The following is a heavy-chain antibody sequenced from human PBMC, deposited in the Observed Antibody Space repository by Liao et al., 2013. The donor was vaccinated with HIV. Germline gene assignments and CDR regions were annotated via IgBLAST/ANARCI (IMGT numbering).Heavy chain of an antibody. CDR3: ARGWAGSWFDP. CDR2: IYSSGRA. CDR1: GASVGGDAYY. D-gene: IGHD6-13*01. J-gene: IGHJ5*02. Sequence: QLQLQESGPRLVKPSETLSLTCSVSGASVGGDAYYWAWIRQAPGKGLEYIGNIYSSGRANSNPSLRSRVTISMDTSKNQFSLKMSSVTAADTAVYYCARGWAGSWFDPWAREPWSPSPQ. V-gene: IGHV4-39*07.